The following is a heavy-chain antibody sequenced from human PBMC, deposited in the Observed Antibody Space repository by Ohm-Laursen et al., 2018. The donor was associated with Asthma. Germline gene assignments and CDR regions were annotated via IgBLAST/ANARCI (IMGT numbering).Heavy chain of an antibody. V-gene: IGHV3-21*01. CDR1: GYTFSRYS. CDR2: ISTASSFI. CDR3: ARIGPEWELPGREYSLHH. J-gene: IGHJ1*01. D-gene: IGHD1-26*01. Sequence: GSLRLSCAASGYTFSRYSIHWVRQIPGKGLEGGASISTASSFIYYADSVRGRFTTSRDNARNSVYLQMNSLRAEDTALYYCARIGPEWELPGREYSLHHWGEGTLVTVSS.